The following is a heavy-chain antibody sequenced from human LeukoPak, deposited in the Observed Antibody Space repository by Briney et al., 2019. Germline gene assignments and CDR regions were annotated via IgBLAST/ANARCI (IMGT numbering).Heavy chain of an antibody. D-gene: IGHD3-3*01. Sequence: GAAVKVTFKASGYTFTSYDFNWVRQATGQGLEWMGGMNINSGNTDLEQKVQGRATMTRNTSISIAYMELSSLRSEVTAVYCCARGRRFLEWPTWGYWGQGTLVTV. V-gene: IGHV1-8*01. CDR2: MNINSGNT. CDR3: ARGRRFLEWPTWGY. J-gene: IGHJ4*02. CDR1: GYTFTSYD.